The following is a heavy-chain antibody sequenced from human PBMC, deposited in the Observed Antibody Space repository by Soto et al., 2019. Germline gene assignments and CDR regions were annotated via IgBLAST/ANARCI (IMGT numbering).Heavy chain of an antibody. CDR1: GGSISSSSYY. Sequence: PSETLSLTCTVSGGSISSSSYYWGWIRQPPGKGLEWIGSIYYSGSTYYNPSLKSRVTISVDTSKNQFSLKLSSVTAADTAVYYCAITPVSGSHYYYYYGMDVWGQGTTVTVSS. J-gene: IGHJ6*02. CDR3: AITPVSGSHYYYYYGMDV. CDR2: IYYSGST. V-gene: IGHV4-39*01. D-gene: IGHD3-16*01.